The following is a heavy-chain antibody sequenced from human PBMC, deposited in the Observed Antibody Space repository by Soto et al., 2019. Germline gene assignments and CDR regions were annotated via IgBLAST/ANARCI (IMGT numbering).Heavy chain of an antibody. D-gene: IGHD3-16*01. V-gene: IGHV4-59*01. Sequence: SETLSLTCTVSGGSISSYYWSWIRQPPGKGLEWIGYIYYSGSTNYNPSLKSRVTISVDTSKNQFSLKLSSVTAADTAVYYCARLGRPFTAIPGFKRAGGAFDIWGQGTMVTVSS. CDR2: IYYSGST. J-gene: IGHJ3*02. CDR3: ARLGRPFTAIPGFKRAGGAFDI. CDR1: GGSISSYY.